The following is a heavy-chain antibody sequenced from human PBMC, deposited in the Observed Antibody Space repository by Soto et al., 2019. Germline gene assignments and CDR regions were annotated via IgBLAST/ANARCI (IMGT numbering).Heavy chain of an antibody. CDR1: GGSLSSYY. V-gene: IGHV4-39*01. D-gene: IGHD6-13*01. J-gene: IGHJ4*02. CDR3: ARHEAIAAAGIYYFDY. Sequence: PSETLSLTCVVSGGSLSSYYWGWIRQPPGKGLEWIGSIYYSGSTYYNPSLKSRVTISVDTSKNQFSLKLSSVTAADTAVYYCARHEAIAAAGIYYFDYGGQETLVTVSS. CDR2: IYYSGST.